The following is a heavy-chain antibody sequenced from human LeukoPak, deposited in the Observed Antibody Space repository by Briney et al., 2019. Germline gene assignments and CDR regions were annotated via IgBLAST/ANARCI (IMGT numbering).Heavy chain of an antibody. V-gene: IGHV4-39*07. Sequence: SETLSLTCTVSGGSISSSSYYWGWIRQPPGKGLEWIGSIYYSGGTYYNPSLKSRVTISVDTSKNQFSLKLSSVTAADTAVYYCARVPLWFGESPFDYWGQGTLVTVSS. CDR3: ARVPLWFGESPFDY. D-gene: IGHD3-10*01. CDR2: IYYSGGT. J-gene: IGHJ4*02. CDR1: GGSISSSSYY.